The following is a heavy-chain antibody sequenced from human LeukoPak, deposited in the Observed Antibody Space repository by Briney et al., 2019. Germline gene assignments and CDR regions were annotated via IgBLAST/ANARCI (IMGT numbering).Heavy chain of an antibody. J-gene: IGHJ4*02. CDR1: GFTFSSYG. CDR2: ISYDGSNK. Sequence: GGSLRLSCAASGFTFSSYGMHWVRQAPGKGLEWVAVISYDGSNKYYADSVKGRFTISRDNSKNTLYLQMNSLRAEDTAVYYCAKDGDPPFDYWGQGTLVTVSS. V-gene: IGHV3-30*18. D-gene: IGHD7-27*01. CDR3: AKDGDPPFDY.